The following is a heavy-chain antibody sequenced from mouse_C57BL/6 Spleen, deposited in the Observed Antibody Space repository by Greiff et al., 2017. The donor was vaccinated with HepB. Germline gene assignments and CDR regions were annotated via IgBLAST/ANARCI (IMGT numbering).Heavy chain of an antibody. Sequence: DVMLVESGGGLVKPGGSLKLSCAASGFTFSSYTMSWVRQTPEKRLEWVATISGGGGNTYYPDSVKGRFTISRDNAKNTLYLQMSSLRSEDTALYYCARHKFITTYFDYWGQGTTLTVSS. CDR3: ARHKFITTYFDY. CDR2: ISGGGGNT. D-gene: IGHD1-1*01. CDR1: GFTFSSYT. V-gene: IGHV5-9*01. J-gene: IGHJ2*01.